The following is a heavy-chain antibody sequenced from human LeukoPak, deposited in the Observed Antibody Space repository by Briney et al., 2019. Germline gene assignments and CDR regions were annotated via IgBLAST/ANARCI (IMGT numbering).Heavy chain of an antibody. CDR3: TRGAGWLIDY. CDR2: IYYSGST. Sequence: SETLSVICTVSGGSIISYYWSRIRQPPGKGLEWIGYIYYSGSTNYNPSLKSRLTISVDTSKNQFSLKLNSLTTADTAVYYCTRGAGWLIDYWGQGILVTVSS. J-gene: IGHJ4*02. CDR1: GGSIISYY. V-gene: IGHV4-59*01. D-gene: IGHD3-16*01.